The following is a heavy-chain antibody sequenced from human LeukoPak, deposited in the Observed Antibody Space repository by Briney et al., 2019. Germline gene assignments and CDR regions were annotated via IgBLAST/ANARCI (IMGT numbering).Heavy chain of an antibody. J-gene: IGHJ4*02. Sequence: GGSLRLSCSASGFTFSRFAMTWVRHLPGKGLEWVSTISGNGLQTFYAVSVKGGFSVSRDNSVNIVYLQMDSLRADDSALYSCPKDAHYLDSSGYFIPFDYWGPGTLVTVAS. CDR3: PKDAHYLDSSGYFIPFDY. V-gene: IGHV3-23*01. D-gene: IGHD3-22*01. CDR1: GFTFSRFA. CDR2: ISGNGLQT.